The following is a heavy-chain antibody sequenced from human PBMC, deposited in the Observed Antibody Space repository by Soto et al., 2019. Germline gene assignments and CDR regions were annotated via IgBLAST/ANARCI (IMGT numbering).Heavy chain of an antibody. V-gene: IGHV4-39*01. CDR3: ARFYFDCSGGSCYPWSFDY. CDR2: IYYSGST. D-gene: IGHD2-15*01. J-gene: IGHJ4*02. Sequence: QLQLQESGPGLVKPSETLSLTCTVSGGSISSSSYYWGWIRQPPGKGLEWIGSIYYSGSTYYNPSLKSRVTISVDTSKNQFSLKLSSVTAADTAVYYCARFYFDCSGGSCYPWSFDYWGQGTLVTVSS. CDR1: GGSISSSSYY.